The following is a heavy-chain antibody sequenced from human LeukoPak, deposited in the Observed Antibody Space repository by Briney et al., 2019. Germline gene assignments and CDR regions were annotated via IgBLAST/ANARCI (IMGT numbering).Heavy chain of an antibody. D-gene: IGHD3-22*01. CDR2: IYYSGST. Sequence: SETLSLTCTVSGGSISSYYWSWIRQPPGKGLEWIGYIYYSGSTNYNPSLKSRVTISVDTSKNQFSLKLSSVTAADTAVYYCARVGSGYYFDYWGQGTLGTVSS. V-gene: IGHV4-59*01. CDR3: ARVGSGYYFDY. J-gene: IGHJ4*02. CDR1: GGSISSYY.